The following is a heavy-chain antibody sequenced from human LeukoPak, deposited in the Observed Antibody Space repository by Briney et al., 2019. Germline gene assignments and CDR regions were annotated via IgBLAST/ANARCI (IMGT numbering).Heavy chain of an antibody. CDR3: ARAYDILTGLDY. J-gene: IGHJ4*02. D-gene: IGHD3-9*01. CDR2: IYSGGST. Sequence: GGSLRLSCAASGFTVSSNYMSWVRQAPGKGLEWVSVIYSGGSTYYADSVKGRFTISRDNSKNTLYLQMNSLRAGDTAVYYCARAYDILTGLDYWGQGTLVTVSS. CDR1: GFTVSSNY. V-gene: IGHV3-53*01.